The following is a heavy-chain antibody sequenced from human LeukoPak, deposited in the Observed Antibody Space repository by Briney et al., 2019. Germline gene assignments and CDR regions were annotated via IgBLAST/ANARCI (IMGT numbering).Heavy chain of an antibody. CDR1: GFTFSSYA. J-gene: IGHJ4*02. CDR3: ARDPGATGYAH. D-gene: IGHD3-9*01. V-gene: IGHV3-23*01. CDR2: ISGSGDST. Sequence: GGSLRLSCAASGFTFSSYAMSWVRQAPGKGLEWVSAISGSGDSTYYGDSVKGRFTISRDNSKNTLYLQMNSLRAEDTAVYYCARDPGATGYAHWGQGTLVTVSS.